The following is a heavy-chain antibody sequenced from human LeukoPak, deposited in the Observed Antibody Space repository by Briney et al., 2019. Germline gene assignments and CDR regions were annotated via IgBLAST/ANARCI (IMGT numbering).Heavy chain of an antibody. D-gene: IGHD1-1*01. CDR2: IKHDGSQK. Sequence: PTGGSLRLSCAASGFTFSTFAMIWFRQAPGKGLEWVANIKHDGSQKDYVDSVKGRFTVSRDNAKNLVYLQMDNLRVEDTAVYYCAKDQAWNVCDYWGRGTLVTVSS. J-gene: IGHJ4*02. CDR3: AKDQAWNVCDY. V-gene: IGHV3-7*01. CDR1: GFTFSTFA.